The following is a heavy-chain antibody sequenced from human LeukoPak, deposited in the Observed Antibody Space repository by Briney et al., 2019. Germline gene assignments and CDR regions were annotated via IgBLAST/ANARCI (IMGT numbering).Heavy chain of an antibody. CDR3: SRDPRLLDY. Sequence: GGSLRLSCGASGFTFSVHYMIWIRQAPGKGLELVSYINGGGNVINYADSVKGRFTISRDNAKNSLYLQMNSLRDEDTAVYYCSRDPRLLDYWGQGTLVTVSS. J-gene: IGHJ4*02. V-gene: IGHV3-11*01. D-gene: IGHD2-15*01. CDR2: INGGGNVI. CDR1: GFTFSVHY.